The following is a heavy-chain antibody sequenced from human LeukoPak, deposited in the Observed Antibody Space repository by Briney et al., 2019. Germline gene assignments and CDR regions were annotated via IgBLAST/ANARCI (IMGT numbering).Heavy chain of an antibody. J-gene: IGHJ4*02. V-gene: IGHV3-11*06. CDR2: ISSSSSYT. Sequence: SLRLSCAASAFTFTDYYRSWVRQAPGKGLEWVSYISSSSSYTKYGDSLEGRFTISRDNAKNSMYLQVNSLRAEDTAVYYCARGAGTTAYFDYSGQGPLVIV. CDR1: AFTFTDYY. CDR3: ARGAGTTAYFDY. D-gene: IGHD1-1*01.